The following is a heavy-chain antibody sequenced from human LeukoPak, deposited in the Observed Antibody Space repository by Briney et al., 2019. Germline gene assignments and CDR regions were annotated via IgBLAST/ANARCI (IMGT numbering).Heavy chain of an antibody. CDR2: IYYSGST. Sequence: PSETLSLTCTVSGGSISTYYWSWIRQPPGKGLEYIGYIYYSGSTNYNPSLKSRVTISVDTSKNQFSLMLTSVTAADSAVYYCARQSISSRRAFDIWGQGTMVTVSS. CDR3: ARQSISSRRAFDI. J-gene: IGHJ3*02. D-gene: IGHD6-6*01. CDR1: GGSISTYY. V-gene: IGHV4-59*08.